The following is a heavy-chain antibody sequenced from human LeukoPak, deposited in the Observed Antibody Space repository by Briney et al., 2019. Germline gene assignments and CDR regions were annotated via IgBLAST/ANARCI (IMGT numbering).Heavy chain of an antibody. CDR1: GFTFSSYS. J-gene: IGHJ3*02. V-gene: IGHV3-21*04. CDR3: ARNILFAFDI. CDR2: ISSSSSYI. D-gene: IGHD2/OR15-2a*01. Sequence: GGSLRLSCAASGFTFSSYSMNWVRQAPGKGLEWVSSISSSSSYIYYADSVKGRFTISRDNAKNSLYLQVNSLRAEDTAMYYCARNILFAFDIWGQGAMVTVSS.